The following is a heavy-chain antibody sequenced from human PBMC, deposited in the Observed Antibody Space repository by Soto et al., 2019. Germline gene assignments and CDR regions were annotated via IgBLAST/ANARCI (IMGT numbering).Heavy chain of an antibody. D-gene: IGHD6-13*01. J-gene: IGHJ6*02. V-gene: IGHV1-18*04. CDR3: ARGVAAAGPGHYYYYGMDV. CDR2: ISAYNGNT. CDR1: GYTFTSYG. Sequence: VPLVQSGAEVKKPGASVKVSCKASGYTFTSYGISWVRQAPGQGLEWMGWISAYNGNTNYAQKLQGRVTMTTDTSTSTAYMELRSLRSDDTAVYYCARGVAAAGPGHYYYYGMDVWGQGTTVTVSS.